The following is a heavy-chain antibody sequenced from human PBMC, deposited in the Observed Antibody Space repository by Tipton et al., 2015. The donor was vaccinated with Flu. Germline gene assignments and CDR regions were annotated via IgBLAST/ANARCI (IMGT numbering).Heavy chain of an antibody. V-gene: IGHV4-38-2*01. CDR1: GYSISGGYS. CDR2: FYYSGST. D-gene: IGHD4-11*01. J-gene: IGHJ5*02. Sequence: GLVKPSETLSLSCAVYGYSISGGYSWDWIRQPPGKGLEWIGSFYYSGSTDYSPSLKSRATMSIDRSKNQFSLKVISVTAADTAVYYCARRDYSNYVSDPKNWFDPWGQGTLVTVSS. CDR3: ARRDYSNYVSDPKNWFDP.